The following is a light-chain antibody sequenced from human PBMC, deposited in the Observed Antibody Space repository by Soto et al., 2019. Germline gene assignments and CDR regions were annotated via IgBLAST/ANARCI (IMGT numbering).Light chain of an antibody. V-gene: IGKV1-5*01. Sequence: GDRVIITCRASQTVERWMAWYQQKPGKAPKLLISDVSTLERGVPPRFSGSGSATEFTLTISGLQPDDFATYYCQQYKDYVYTFGQGTKVDIK. J-gene: IGKJ2*01. CDR3: QQYKDYVYT. CDR2: DVS. CDR1: QTVERW.